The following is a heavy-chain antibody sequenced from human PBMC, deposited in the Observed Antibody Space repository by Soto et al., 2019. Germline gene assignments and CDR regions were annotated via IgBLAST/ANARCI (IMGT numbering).Heavy chain of an antibody. V-gene: IGHV3-74*01. CDR1: GINFNNYW. J-gene: IGHJ4*02. CDR2: INNVASII. CDR3: ASDEGRVFKY. Sequence: EVQLVESGGGLIQPGGSLRLSCAVSGINFNNYWMHWIRQTPGKGLVWVSHINNVASIINYADSVRSRFTISRDNAGNTLYLQMNSLGVEDTATYYCASDEGRVFKYWGQGTSVTVSS.